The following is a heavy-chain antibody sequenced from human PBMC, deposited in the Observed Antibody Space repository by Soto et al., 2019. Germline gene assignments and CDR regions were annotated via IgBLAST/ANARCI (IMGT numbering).Heavy chain of an antibody. D-gene: IGHD1-1*01. CDR3: AREASGTTVDY. CDR1: GFTFSSYN. CDR2: IWYDGSNK. V-gene: IGHV3-33*01. Sequence: QVQLVESGGGVVQPGRSLRLSCAASGFTFSSYNMHWVRQAPGKGLEWVAVIWYDGSNKDYADSVKGRFTISRDNSKNTLYLQMNSLRAEDTAVYYYAREASGTTVDYWGQGTLVTVSS. J-gene: IGHJ4*02.